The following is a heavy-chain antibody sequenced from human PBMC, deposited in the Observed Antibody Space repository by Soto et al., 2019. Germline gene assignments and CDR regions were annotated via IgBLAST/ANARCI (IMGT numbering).Heavy chain of an antibody. CDR1: GFTFSSYW. V-gene: IGHV3-7*03. CDR3: ARVSRFLEWFFDY. D-gene: IGHD3-3*01. CDR2: IKQDGSEK. J-gene: IGHJ4*02. Sequence: GSLRLSCAASGFTFSSYWMSWVRQAPGKGLEWVANIKQDGSEKYYVDSVKGRFTISRDNAKNSLYLQMNSLRAEDTAVYYCARVSRFLEWFFDYWGQGNLVTVSS.